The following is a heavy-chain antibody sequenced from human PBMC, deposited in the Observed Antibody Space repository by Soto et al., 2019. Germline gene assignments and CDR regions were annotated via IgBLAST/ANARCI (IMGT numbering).Heavy chain of an antibody. D-gene: IGHD3-10*01. Sequence: GGSLGVSCAASGFTFSGYGLSWVRQATGKGLEWVSALSGMGGRTYYADSLKDRFTISSDNSKKTLYLQMNSLRAEDTAVYYCAKASGPYWGQGTLVTVLL. CDR2: LSGMGGRT. CDR1: GFTFSGYG. CDR3: AKASGPY. V-gene: IGHV3-23*01. J-gene: IGHJ4*02.